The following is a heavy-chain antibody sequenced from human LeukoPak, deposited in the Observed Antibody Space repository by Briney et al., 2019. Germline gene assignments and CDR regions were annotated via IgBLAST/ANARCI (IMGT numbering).Heavy chain of an antibody. V-gene: IGHV3-11*04. CDR3: AKDYVWGSYRWESYFDY. CDR1: GFTFSDYY. D-gene: IGHD3-16*02. J-gene: IGHJ4*02. CDR2: ISSSGSTI. Sequence: KSGGSLRLSCAASGFTFSDYYMSWIRQAPGKGLEWVSYISSSGSTIYYADSVKGRLTISRDNAKNSLYLQMNSLRAEDTAVYYCAKDYVWGSYRWESYFDYWGQGTLVTVSS.